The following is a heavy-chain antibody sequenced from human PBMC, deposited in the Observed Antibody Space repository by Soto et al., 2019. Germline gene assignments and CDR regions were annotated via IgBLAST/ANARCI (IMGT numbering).Heavy chain of an antibody. Sequence: QITLKESGPTLVKPTQTLTLTCTFSGFSLTTRGVGVGWIRQPPGKALECLALIYWDDDKRYSPSLQSRLSITQDTSKNQVVLQMTNVDPVDTATYYCAPIPNYYQYDWFDPWGQGTLVSVSS. CDR2: IYWDDDK. CDR3: APIPNYYQYDWFDP. V-gene: IGHV2-5*02. D-gene: IGHD3-16*01. J-gene: IGHJ5*02. CDR1: GFSLTTRGVG.